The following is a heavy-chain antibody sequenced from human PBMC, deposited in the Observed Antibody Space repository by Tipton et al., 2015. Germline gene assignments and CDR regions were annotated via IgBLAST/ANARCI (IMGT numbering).Heavy chain of an antibody. J-gene: IGHJ5*02. Sequence: TLSLTCTVSGDSIISGTYYWGWLRQPPGTGLAWIGTIYYSGSTYYNPSLKSRVTISVDTSKNLFSVRRNSVTAADTAIYYCARRGQYCTNGVCYRNWFDPWGQGTLVTVSS. CDR1: GDSIISGTYY. D-gene: IGHD2-8*01. CDR3: ARRGQYCTNGVCYRNWFDP. CDR2: IYYSGST. V-gene: IGHV4-39*01.